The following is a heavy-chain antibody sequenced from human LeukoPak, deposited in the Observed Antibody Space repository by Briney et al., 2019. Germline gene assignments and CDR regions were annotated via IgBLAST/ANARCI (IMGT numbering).Heavy chain of an antibody. Sequence: PGGSLRLSFVASGFTFDDYAMHWVRQAPGKGLEWVSGISWNSGSIGYADSVKGRFTISRDNAKNSLYLQMNSLRAEDTALYYCAKVFHYYDRSGSFDYWGQGTLVTVSS. J-gene: IGHJ4*02. CDR3: AKVFHYYDRSGSFDY. D-gene: IGHD3-22*01. CDR2: ISWNSGSI. V-gene: IGHV3-9*01. CDR1: GFTFDDYA.